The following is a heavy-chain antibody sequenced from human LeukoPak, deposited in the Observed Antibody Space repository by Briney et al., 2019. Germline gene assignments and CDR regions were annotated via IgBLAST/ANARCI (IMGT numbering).Heavy chain of an antibody. CDR1: GFTFSSYE. J-gene: IGHJ4*02. CDR2: ISSSGSTI. V-gene: IGHV3-48*03. Sequence: GGSLRLSCAASGFTFSSYEMNWVRQAPGKGLEWVSYISSSGSTIYYADSVKGRFNISRDNAKNSLYLQMNSLRAEDTAVYYCARAAATQWELLRYYFDYWGQGTLVTVSS. CDR3: ARAAATQWELLRYYFDY. D-gene: IGHD1-26*01.